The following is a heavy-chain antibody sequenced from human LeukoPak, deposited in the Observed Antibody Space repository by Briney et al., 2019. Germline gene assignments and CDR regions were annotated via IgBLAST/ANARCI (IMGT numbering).Heavy chain of an antibody. CDR3: ARDRGPYSGYDSYYFDY. J-gene: IGHJ4*02. CDR1: GGSVSSGSYY. CDR2: IYYSGST. Sequence: SETLSLTCTVSGGSVSSGSYYWSWIRQPPGKGLEWIGYIYYSGSTNYNPSLKSRVTISVDTSKNQFSLKLSSVTAADTAVYYCARDRGPYSGYDSYYFDYWGQGTLVTVSS. V-gene: IGHV4-61*01. D-gene: IGHD5-12*01.